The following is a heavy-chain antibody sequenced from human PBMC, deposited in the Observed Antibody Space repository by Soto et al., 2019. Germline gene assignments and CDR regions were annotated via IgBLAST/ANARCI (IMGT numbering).Heavy chain of an antibody. D-gene: IGHD3-10*01. CDR3: ARGQLVWYGDLTPYHRDMDV. V-gene: IGHV4-34*02. Sequence: QVQLQQWGAGLLRPSETLSLTCAFYGGSFDDFYWSWVRQSPGKGLEWVGEISHDGGTNYSPSLASRVHISVATSKNQFSLHLRSVTAADTGLYYCARGQLVWYGDLTPYHRDMDVWGQGTTVTVSS. CDR1: GGSFDDFY. J-gene: IGHJ6*02. CDR2: ISHDGGT.